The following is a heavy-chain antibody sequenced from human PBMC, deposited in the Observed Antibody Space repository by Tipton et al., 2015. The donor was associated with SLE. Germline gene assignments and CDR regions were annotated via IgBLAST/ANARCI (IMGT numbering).Heavy chain of an antibody. CDR1: GGSISAYF. CDR2: FHYGGST. V-gene: IGHV4-59*01. J-gene: IGHJ3*02. CDR3: ARVHWKGDAFDI. D-gene: IGHD1-1*01. Sequence: GLVKPSETLSLTCTVSGGSISAYFWSWIRQPPGKGLEWIGSFHYGGSTDYNPSLKSRVTMSVDTSQNQLSLRLSSVTAADTAVYYCARVHWKGDAFDIWGQGTMVTVSS.